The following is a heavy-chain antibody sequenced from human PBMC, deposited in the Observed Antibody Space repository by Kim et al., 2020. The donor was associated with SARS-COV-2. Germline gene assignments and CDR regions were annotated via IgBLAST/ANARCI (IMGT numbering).Heavy chain of an antibody. V-gene: IGHV4-61*01. D-gene: IGHD3-9*01. CDR1: GDSVSSGSDY. CDR3: AREDLLTGSSYYYGLAV. Sequence: SETLSLTCTVSGDSVSSGSDYWSWIRQPPGKGLEWLGYISYSGSTDYNPSLKSRVTMSLNTSKNQFSLKLTSVTSADTAVYYCAREDLLTGSSYYYGLAV. J-gene: IGHJ6*01. CDR2: ISYSGST.